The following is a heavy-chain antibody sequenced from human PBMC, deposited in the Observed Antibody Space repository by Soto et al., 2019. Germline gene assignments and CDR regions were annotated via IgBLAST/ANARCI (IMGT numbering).Heavy chain of an antibody. CDR3: AKDSPVYCSSTSCGPNWFDP. D-gene: IGHD2-2*01. CDR2: ISYEGSNK. CDR1: GFTFSSYG. V-gene: IGHV3-30*18. J-gene: IGHJ5*02. Sequence: GGSLRLSCAASGFTFSSYGMHWVRQAPGKGLEWVAVISYEGSNKYYADSVKGRVTISKDNSKNTMFLQMNSLRAEDTAVYYCAKDSPVYCSSTSCGPNWFDPWGQGTLVTVSS.